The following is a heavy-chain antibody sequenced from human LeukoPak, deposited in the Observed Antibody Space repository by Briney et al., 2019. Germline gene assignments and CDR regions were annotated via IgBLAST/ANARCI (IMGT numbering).Heavy chain of an antibody. CDR3: ARDGSGSYYIS. J-gene: IGHJ5*02. CDR2: ISGSGRTI. CDR1: GFSFSDYY. Sequence: GGSLRLSCTASGFSFSDYYMSWIRQAPGKGLEWVSYISGSGRTIYYADSVKGRFTISRDNAKNSLYLQMNRLRDEDTAMYYCARDGSGSYYISWGQGTLVTVSS. D-gene: IGHD3-10*01. V-gene: IGHV3-11*04.